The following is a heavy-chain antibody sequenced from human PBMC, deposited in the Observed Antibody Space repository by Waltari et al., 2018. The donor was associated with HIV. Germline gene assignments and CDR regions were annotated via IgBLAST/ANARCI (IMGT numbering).Heavy chain of an antibody. Sequence: QVQLVESGGGVVQPGKSLRLSCAASGFTFSSYGIHWVRQAPGKGLDWVAVISFDGRNEYYADSVKGRFTISRDNSKNTVYLQMNSLRAEDTAVYYCAKEGWELLQLGYYFDYWGQGTLVTVSS. CDR2: ISFDGRNE. V-gene: IGHV3-30*18. D-gene: IGHD1-26*01. CDR1: GFTFSSYG. CDR3: AKEGWELLQLGYYFDY. J-gene: IGHJ4*02.